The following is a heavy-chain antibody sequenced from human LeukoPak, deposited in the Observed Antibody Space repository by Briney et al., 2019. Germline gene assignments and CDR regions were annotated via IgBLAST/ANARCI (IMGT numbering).Heavy chain of an antibody. CDR1: GFTFSSYA. CDR2: IRGSDDDT. J-gene: IGHJ4*02. CDR3: AKDRSGSHSWYDIYYFDS. V-gene: IGHV3-23*01. D-gene: IGHD6-13*01. Sequence: GGSLRLSCAASGFTFSSYAMSWVRQAPGKGLEWVSVIRGSDDDTYYAHSIYGRFTISRDNSKNMLYLQMYGLRVEDTAIYYCAKDRSGSHSWYDIYYFDSWGPGTLVTVSS.